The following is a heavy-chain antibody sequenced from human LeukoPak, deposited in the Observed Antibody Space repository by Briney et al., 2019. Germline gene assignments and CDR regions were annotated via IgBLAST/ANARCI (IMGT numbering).Heavy chain of an antibody. V-gene: IGHV3-23*01. Sequence: PGGSLRLSCVVSGLTVSSNYMSWVRQAPAKGLEWVSAISGSGGSTYYADSVKGRFTISRDNSKNTLYLQMNSLRAEDTAVYYCAKDRVGLWFDRWGQGTLVTVSS. J-gene: IGHJ5*02. D-gene: IGHD1-26*01. CDR2: ISGSGGST. CDR1: GLTVSSNY. CDR3: AKDRVGLWFDR.